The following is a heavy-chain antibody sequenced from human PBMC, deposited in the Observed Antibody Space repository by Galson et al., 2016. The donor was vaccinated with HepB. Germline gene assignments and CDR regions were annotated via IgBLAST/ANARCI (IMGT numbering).Heavy chain of an antibody. V-gene: IGHV1-69*13. Sequence: SVKVSCKASGGPLTKFAITWVRQAPGQGLEWMGGVIPTLGTTKYAQKFQDRVTITADEFTDTAYMELSSLRSEDTAVYYCGRGRGSWDGYYRPDYWGQGTRITVSS. CDR3: GRGRGSWDGYYRPDY. D-gene: IGHD3-3*01. CDR2: VIPTLGTT. J-gene: IGHJ4*02. CDR1: GGPLTKFA.